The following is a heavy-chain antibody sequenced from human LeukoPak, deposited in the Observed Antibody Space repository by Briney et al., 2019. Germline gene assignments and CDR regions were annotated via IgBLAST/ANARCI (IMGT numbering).Heavy chain of an antibody. CDR2: IYYSGST. Sequence: SETLSLTCTVSGGSISSYYWSWIRQPPGKGLEWIGYIYYSGSTNYNPSLKSRVTISVDTSKNQFSLKPSSVTAADTAVYYCARESRLGYFDYWGQGTLVTVSS. D-gene: IGHD2-2*01. CDR3: ARESRLGYFDY. V-gene: IGHV4-59*13. CDR1: GGSISSYY. J-gene: IGHJ4*02.